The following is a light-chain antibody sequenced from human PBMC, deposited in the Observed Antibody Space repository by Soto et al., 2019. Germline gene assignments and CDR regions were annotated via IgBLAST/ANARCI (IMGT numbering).Light chain of an antibody. CDR3: QQSHSLPWT. CDR1: QSLSNY. V-gene: IGKV1-39*01. Sequence: DIQMTQSPSSLSASVGDRVTITCRASQSLSNYLNWYEQKPGRAPRLLISGASSLQSGVPSRFSRSGSGTDFTLSISSLQPEDFATYYCQQSHSLPWTFGQGTKV. CDR2: GAS. J-gene: IGKJ1*01.